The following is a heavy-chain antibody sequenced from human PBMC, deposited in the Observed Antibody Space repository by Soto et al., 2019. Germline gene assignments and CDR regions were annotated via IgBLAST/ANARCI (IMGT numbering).Heavy chain of an antibody. V-gene: IGHV1-69*13. CDR2: IIPIFGTA. CDR3: ARAEVSSGSYSGYYYGMDV. J-gene: IGHJ6*02. Sequence: SGKVSCNASGGTFSSYGISWVRQAPGQGLEWMGGIIPIFGTANYAQKFQGRVTITADESTSTAYMELSSLRSEDTAVYYCARAEVSSGSYSGYYYGMDVWGQGTTVTVSS. CDR1: GGTFSSYG. D-gene: IGHD6-19*01.